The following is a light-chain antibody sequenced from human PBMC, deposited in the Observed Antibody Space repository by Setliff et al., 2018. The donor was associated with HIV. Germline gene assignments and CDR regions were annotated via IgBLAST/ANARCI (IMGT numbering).Light chain of an antibody. CDR1: SSDVGGYNY. J-gene: IGLJ1*01. Sequence: QSVLTQPASVSGSPGQSITISCTGTSSDVGGYNYVSWYQQHPGKAPKLMIYDVSNRPSGVPNRFSGSKSGNTASLTISGLQAEDEADYYCGSYTSSSTLGVFGTGTKV. V-gene: IGLV2-14*03. CDR2: DVS. CDR3: GSYTSSSTLGV.